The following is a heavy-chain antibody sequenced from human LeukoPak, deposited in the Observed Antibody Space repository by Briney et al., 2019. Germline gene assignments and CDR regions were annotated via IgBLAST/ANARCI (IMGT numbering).Heavy chain of an antibody. CDR2: ISSSGSTI. CDR1: GFTFSDYY. J-gene: IGHJ3*02. V-gene: IGHV3-11*04. D-gene: IGHD6-19*01. Sequence: GGSLRLSCAASGFTFSDYYMSWIRQAPGKGLEWVSYISSSGSTIYYADSVKGRFTISRDNAKNSLYLQMNSLRAEDTAVYYCARASTSYSSGLDAFDIWGQGTMVTVSS. CDR3: ARASTSYSSGLDAFDI.